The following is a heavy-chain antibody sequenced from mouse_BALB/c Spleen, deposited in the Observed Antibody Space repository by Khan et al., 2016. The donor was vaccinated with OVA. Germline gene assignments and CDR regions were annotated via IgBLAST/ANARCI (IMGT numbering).Heavy chain of an antibody. CDR1: GYTFTSYR. V-gene: IGHV1S41*01. CDR3: ARSNYYGSGLYAMYY. J-gene: IGHJ4*01. CDR2: ISPGSGSD. D-gene: IGHD1-1*01. Sequence: DLVKPGASVKLSCKASGYTFTSYRINWIKQRPGQGLEWIGQISPGSGSDYYNKIFTVKATLTVDTSSTTAYIQLSSLSSEDSAVYFYARSNYYGSGLYAMYYWGQGTSVTVSS.